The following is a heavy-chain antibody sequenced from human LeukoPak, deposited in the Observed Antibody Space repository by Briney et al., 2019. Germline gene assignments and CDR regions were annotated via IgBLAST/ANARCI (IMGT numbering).Heavy chain of an antibody. J-gene: IGHJ3*02. Sequence: ASVKVSCKASGYTFTGYHIHWVRQAPGQGLEWMGWINPNNGGTNYAQKFQGRVTMTRDTSITTAYMELSRLRSDDTAVYYCASGRDYGDERGAFDIWGQGTMVTVSS. CDR2: INPNNGGT. V-gene: IGHV1-2*02. D-gene: IGHD4-17*01. CDR3: ASGRDYGDERGAFDI. CDR1: GYTFTGYH.